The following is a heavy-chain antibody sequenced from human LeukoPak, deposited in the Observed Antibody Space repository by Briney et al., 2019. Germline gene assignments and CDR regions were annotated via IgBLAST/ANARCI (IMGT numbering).Heavy chain of an antibody. Sequence: PSETLSLTCTVSSGSISTSNYYWGWVRQPPGKALEWIGNIFYSGSTYYSPSLKSRVTISVDTSKNQFSLKLSSVTAADTAVYYCARGSSTYYYDSSGYFYFDYWGQGTLVTVSS. CDR2: IFYSGST. CDR1: SGSISTSNYY. V-gene: IGHV4-39*07. D-gene: IGHD3-22*01. CDR3: ARGSSTYYYDSSGYFYFDY. J-gene: IGHJ4*02.